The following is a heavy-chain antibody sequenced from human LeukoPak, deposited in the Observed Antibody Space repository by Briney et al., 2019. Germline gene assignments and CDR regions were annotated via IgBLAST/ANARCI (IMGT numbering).Heavy chain of an antibody. Sequence: KSSETLSLTCTVSGGSISSGSHYWSWIRQPDGKGLEWIGRIYTSGSTNYNPSLKSRVAISVDTSKNQFSLKLSSVTAADTAVYYCARDSLYYYYYMDVWGKGTTVTVSS. CDR2: IYTSGST. CDR1: GGSISSGSHY. V-gene: IGHV4-61*02. J-gene: IGHJ6*03. CDR3: ARDSLYYYYYMDV.